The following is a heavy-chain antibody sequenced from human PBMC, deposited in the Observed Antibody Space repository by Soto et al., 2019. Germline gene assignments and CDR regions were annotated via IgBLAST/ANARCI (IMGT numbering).Heavy chain of an antibody. Sequence: SVKVSCKASGGTFSSYAISWVRQAPGQGLEWMGGIIPIFGTANYAQKFQGRVTITADESTSTAYMELSSLRSEDTAVYYCARDIYMIVVVPRGIVGLDPWGQGTLVTVSS. CDR2: IIPIFGTA. D-gene: IGHD3-22*01. CDR3: ARDIYMIVVVPRGIVGLDP. J-gene: IGHJ5*02. CDR1: GGTFSSYA. V-gene: IGHV1-69*13.